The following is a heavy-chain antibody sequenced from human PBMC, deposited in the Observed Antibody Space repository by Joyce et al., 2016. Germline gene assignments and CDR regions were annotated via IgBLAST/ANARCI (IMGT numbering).Heavy chain of an antibody. CDR2: IYYRGGT. V-gene: IGHV4-31*03. J-gene: IGHJ4*02. Sequence: QVQLQESGPGLLKPSQTLSLTCTVSGGSISSDHYYWSWIRQLPGKGLEWIGYIYYRGGTHYNPSLSSRATISLDTSKNHFSLKLSSVTAADTAVYHCANSLSDAGVFDYWGQGTVVTVSS. D-gene: IGHD1-14*01. CDR1: GGSISSDHYY. CDR3: ANSLSDAGVFDY.